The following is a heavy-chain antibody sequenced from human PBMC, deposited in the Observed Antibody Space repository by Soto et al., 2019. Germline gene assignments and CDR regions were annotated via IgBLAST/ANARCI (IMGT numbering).Heavy chain of an antibody. CDR3: GRGGGPYVWFNEF. Sequence: QEQLVQSGAEVKKPGSSVKVSCKDSGGLFSSFAISWVRQAPGQGLEWMGRIIPVFGTTNYAQKFRGRVTITADESTNTAYMALSSLTSDDTAMYYCGRGGGPYVWFNEFWGQGTQVTVSS. D-gene: IGHD3-16*01. J-gene: IGHJ4*02. V-gene: IGHV1-69*01. CDR2: IIPVFGTT. CDR1: GGLFSSFA.